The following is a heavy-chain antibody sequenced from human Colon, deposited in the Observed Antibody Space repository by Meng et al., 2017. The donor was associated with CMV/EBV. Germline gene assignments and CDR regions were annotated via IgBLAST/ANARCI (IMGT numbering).Heavy chain of an antibody. Sequence: EXQLVEXXXGLVQPGXSLGLSCEASAFTFSDSWMSWVRQVPGKGLEWVGRIKSRFHGGTTDYAAPVKGRFVISRDDSRNILYLQMNGLQSEDTAMYYCAKEPHFDYWGQGALVTVSS. J-gene: IGHJ4*02. V-gene: IGHV3-15*01. CDR2: IKSRFHGGTT. CDR1: AFTFSDSW. D-gene: IGHD1-14*01. CDR3: AKEPHFDY.